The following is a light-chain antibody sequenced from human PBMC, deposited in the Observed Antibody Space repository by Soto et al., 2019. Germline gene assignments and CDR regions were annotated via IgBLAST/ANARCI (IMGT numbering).Light chain of an antibody. CDR1: QSVSRNY. V-gene: IGKV3-20*01. CDR3: QQYFTSPIT. Sequence: EIVLTQSPGTLSLSPGERATLSCRASQSVSRNYLAWFQKKPDQAPRLLIYDASTRATGIPDKFGGSGSGTDFTLTISRLEPEDFAVYFCQQYFTSPITFGQGTRLEIK. CDR2: DAS. J-gene: IGKJ5*01.